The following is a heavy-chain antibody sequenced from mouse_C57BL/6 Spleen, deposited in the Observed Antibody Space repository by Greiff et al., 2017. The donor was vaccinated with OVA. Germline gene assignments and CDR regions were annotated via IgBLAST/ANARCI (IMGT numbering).Heavy chain of an antibody. CDR3: ARDPDTTVFDY. V-gene: IGHV5-4*01. CDR2: ISDGGSYT. Sequence: EVKLMESGGGLVKPGGSLKLSCAASGFTFSSYAMSWVRQTPEKRLEWVATISDGGSYTYYPDNVKGRFTISRDNAKNNLYLQMSHLKSEDTAMYYCARDPDTTVFDYWGQGTTLTVSS. D-gene: IGHD1-1*01. J-gene: IGHJ2*01. CDR1: GFTFSSYA.